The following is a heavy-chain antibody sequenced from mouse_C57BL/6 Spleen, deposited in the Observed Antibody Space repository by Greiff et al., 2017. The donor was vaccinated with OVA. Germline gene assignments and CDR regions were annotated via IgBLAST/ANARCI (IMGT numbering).Heavy chain of an antibody. Sequence: EVQLVESGGDLVKPGGSLKLSCAASGFTFSSYGMSWVRQTPDKRLEWVATISSGGSYTYYPDSAKGRFTISRDNAKNTLYLQMSSLKSEDTAMYYCARQALTGNWYVDVWGTGTTVTVSS. CDR1: GFTFSSYG. V-gene: IGHV5-6*01. J-gene: IGHJ1*03. CDR3: ARQALTGNWYVDV. D-gene: IGHD4-1*01. CDR2: ISSGGSYT.